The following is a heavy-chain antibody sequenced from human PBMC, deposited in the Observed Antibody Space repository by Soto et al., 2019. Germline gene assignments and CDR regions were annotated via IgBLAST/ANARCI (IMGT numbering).Heavy chain of an antibody. J-gene: IGHJ4*02. V-gene: IGHV3-15*01. CDR1: EWTFSNAW. CDR2: IKSKADGGTT. D-gene: IGHD4-17*01. Sequence: XGSLCLSCEASEWTFSNAWISWVRQAPGKGLEWVGRIKSKADGGTTDYAAPVKGRFTISRDESQNTLYLQMNSLKTEDTAVYYCTSLYYGHWGQGTLVTVSS. CDR3: TSLYYGH.